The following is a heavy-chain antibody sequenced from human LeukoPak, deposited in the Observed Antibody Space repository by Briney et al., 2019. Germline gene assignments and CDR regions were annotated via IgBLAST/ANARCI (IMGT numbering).Heavy chain of an antibody. Sequence: GASVTVSCKATGYTLTGYYLHWVRQAPGQGLEWMGWFNPNTGATHSAQKFQGRITMTRDTSISTAYMDLSRLRSDDTAVYYCARDRVGSGWPRPYYFEVWGQGTLVTVSS. CDR2: FNPNTGAT. V-gene: IGHV1-2*02. CDR1: GYTLTGYY. D-gene: IGHD6-19*01. J-gene: IGHJ4*02. CDR3: ARDRVGSGWPRPYYFEV.